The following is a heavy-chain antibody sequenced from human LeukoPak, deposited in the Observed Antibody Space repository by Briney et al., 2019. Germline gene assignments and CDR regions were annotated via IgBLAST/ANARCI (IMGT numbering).Heavy chain of an antibody. V-gene: IGHV4-61*02. D-gene: IGHD1-26*01. CDR3: ASGVGYYYYYMDV. CDR2: IYTSGST. Sequence: PSQTLSLTCTVSGGSISSGSYYWSWIRQPAGKGLEWIGRIYTSGSTNYNPSLKSRVTISVDTSKNQSSLKLSSVTAADTAVYYCASGVGYYYYYMDVWGKGTTVTVSS. CDR1: GGSISSGSYY. J-gene: IGHJ6*03.